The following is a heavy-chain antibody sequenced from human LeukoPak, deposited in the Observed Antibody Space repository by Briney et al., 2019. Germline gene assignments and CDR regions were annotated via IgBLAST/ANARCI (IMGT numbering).Heavy chain of an antibody. V-gene: IGHV1-18*01. Sequence: ASVKVSCKASGYTFTSYGISWVRQAPGQGLEWMGWISAYNGNTNYAQKFQGRVTITADKSTSTAYMELSSLRSEDTAVYYCARDASGSYYYYYGMDVWGQGTTVTVSS. CDR1: GYTFTSYG. CDR2: ISAYNGNT. CDR3: ARDASGSYYYYYGMDV. J-gene: IGHJ6*02. D-gene: IGHD1-26*01.